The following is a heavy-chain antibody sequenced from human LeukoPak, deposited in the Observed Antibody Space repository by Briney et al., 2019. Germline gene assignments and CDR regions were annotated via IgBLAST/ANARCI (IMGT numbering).Heavy chain of an antibody. V-gene: IGHV4-38-2*01. D-gene: IGHD2-2*01. Sequence: SETLSLTCAVSGFSISSGYFWGWIRQPPGKGLEWIGSIFHNGITYYNPSLKSRITISVDTSKNQSSLNLSSVTAADTAVYYCARRISTRRGETCSSTSCYFDYWGQGTLVTVSS. CDR3: ARRISTRRGETCSSTSCYFDY. CDR2: IFHNGIT. CDR1: GFSISSGYF. J-gene: IGHJ4*02.